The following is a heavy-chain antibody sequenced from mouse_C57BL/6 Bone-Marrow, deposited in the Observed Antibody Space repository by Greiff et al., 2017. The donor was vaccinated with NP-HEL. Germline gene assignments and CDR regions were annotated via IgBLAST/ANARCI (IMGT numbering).Heavy chain of an antibody. CDR2: INPGSGGT. CDR3: ARDYYGDY. V-gene: IGHV1-54*01. J-gene: IGHJ2*01. Sequence: QVQLQQSGAELVRPGTSVKVSCKTSGYAFTNYLIEWVKQRPGQGLEWIGVINPGSGGTNYNEKFKGKATLTADKSSSTAYMQLSSLTSEDSAVYFCARDYYGDYWGQGTTLTVSS. CDR1: GYAFTNYL.